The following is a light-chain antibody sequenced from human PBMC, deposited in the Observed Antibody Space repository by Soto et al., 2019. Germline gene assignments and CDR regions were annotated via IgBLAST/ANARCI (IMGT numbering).Light chain of an antibody. CDR1: QSLSSSNY. J-gene: IGKJ1*01. CDR2: GAS. V-gene: IGKV3-20*01. Sequence: EIVLTQSPGTLSLSPGERASLSCSASQSLSSSNYLAWYQQRPGQAPRLLIYGASNRATGIPDRFSGSGSGTDFTLTISRLEPEDFAVYYCQQYGSSPRAFGQGTKVDIK. CDR3: QQYGSSPRA.